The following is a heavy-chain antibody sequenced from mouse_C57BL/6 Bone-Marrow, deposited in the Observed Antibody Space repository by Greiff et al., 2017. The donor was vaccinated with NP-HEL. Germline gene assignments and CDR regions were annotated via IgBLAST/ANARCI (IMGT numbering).Heavy chain of an antibody. CDR1: GFTFSSYG. CDR3: ARHYYSNYFDY. V-gene: IGHV5-6*01. D-gene: IGHD2-5*01. J-gene: IGHJ2*01. Sequence: EVQLVESGGDLVKPGGSLKLSCATSGFTFSSYGMSWVRQTPDKRLEWVATISSGGSYTYSPASVKGRFTISRDNDKNTLYLQTSSLKSEDTAMYYCARHYYSNYFDYWGQGTTLTVSS. CDR2: ISSGGSYT.